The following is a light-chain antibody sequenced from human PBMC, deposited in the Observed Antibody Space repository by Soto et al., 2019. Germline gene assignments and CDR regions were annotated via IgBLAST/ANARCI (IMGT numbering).Light chain of an antibody. J-gene: IGKJ1*01. CDR2: GAS. Sequence: EIVLTQSPGTLSLSPGERATLSCGASQSVSSSYLAWYQQKPGQAPRLLIYGASSRATGIPDRFSGSGSGAYFTLTSSRLEPEDFAVYYCQQYDSSPQTFGQGTKVEIK. CDR3: QQYDSSPQT. CDR1: QSVSSSY. V-gene: IGKV3-20*01.